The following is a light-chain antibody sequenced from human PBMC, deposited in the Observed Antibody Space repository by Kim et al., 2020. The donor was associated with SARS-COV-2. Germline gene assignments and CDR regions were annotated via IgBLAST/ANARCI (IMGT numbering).Light chain of an antibody. Sequence: QSALTQPASVSGSPGQSITISCTGTSSDVGGYNYVSWYQRHPGKAPKLMIYEVSNRPSGVSNRFSGSKSGNTASLTISGLQAEDEADYYCSSYTSSRLYVFGTGTKVTVL. CDR1: SSDVGGYNY. J-gene: IGLJ1*01. CDR3: SSYTSSRLYV. CDR2: EVS. V-gene: IGLV2-14*01.